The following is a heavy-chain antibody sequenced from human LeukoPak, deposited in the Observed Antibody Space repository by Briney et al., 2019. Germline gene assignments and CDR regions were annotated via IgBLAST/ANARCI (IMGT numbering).Heavy chain of an antibody. D-gene: IGHD6-13*01. CDR1: GGTFSSYA. V-gene: IGHV1-69*01. CDR3: ARDARGAAAADDAFDM. J-gene: IGHJ3*02. Sequence: ASVKVSCKASGGTFSSYAISWVRQAPGQGLEWMGGIIPIFGTANYAQKFQGRVTITADESTSTAYMELSSLRSEDTAVYYCARDARGAAAADDAFDMWGQGTMVIVSS. CDR2: IIPIFGTA.